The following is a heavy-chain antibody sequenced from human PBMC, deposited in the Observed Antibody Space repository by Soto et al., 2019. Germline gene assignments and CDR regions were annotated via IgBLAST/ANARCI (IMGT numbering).Heavy chain of an antibody. D-gene: IGHD2-21*02. V-gene: IGHV4-31*03. CDR3: ARGPSVTLFDS. CDR1: GGSISTGGYY. Sequence: QVQLQESGPGLVKPSQTLSLTCTVSGGSISTGGYYWTWIRQHPGKGLEWIGYIYYSGSTYYNPSLRRRVTIPGGTSKNQFSLKLSTVTGADSAVYCCARGPSVTLFDSWGQGTLVTVSP. J-gene: IGHJ4*02. CDR2: IYYSGST.